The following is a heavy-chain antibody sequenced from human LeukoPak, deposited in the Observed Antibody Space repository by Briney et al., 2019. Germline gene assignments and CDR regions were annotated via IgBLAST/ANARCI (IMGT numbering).Heavy chain of an antibody. J-gene: IGHJ4*02. CDR1: GFTFDDYG. Sequence: GGSLRLSCAASGFTFDDYGMSWVRQAPGKGLEWVSGINWNGGSTGYADSVKGRFTISRDNSKNTLYLQMNSLRAEDTAVYYCATYDSSGYLNYWGQGTLVTVSS. D-gene: IGHD3-22*01. V-gene: IGHV3-20*04. CDR2: INWNGGST. CDR3: ATYDSSGYLNY.